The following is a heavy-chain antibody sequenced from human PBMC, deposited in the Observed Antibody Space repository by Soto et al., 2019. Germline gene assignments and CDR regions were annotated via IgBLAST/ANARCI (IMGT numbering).Heavy chain of an antibody. CDR1: GGTFSSYA. J-gene: IGHJ6*02. V-gene: IGHV1-69*06. CDR3: ARNYYDSSGYYGYYYYYGMDV. Sequence: QVQLVQSGAEVKKPGSSVKVSCKASGGTFSSYAISWVRQAPGQGLEWMGGIIPIFGTANYAQKFQRRVTITADKSTSTAYMELSSLRSEDTAVYYCARNYYDSSGYYGYYYYYGMDVWGQGTTVTVSS. CDR2: IIPIFGTA. D-gene: IGHD3-22*01.